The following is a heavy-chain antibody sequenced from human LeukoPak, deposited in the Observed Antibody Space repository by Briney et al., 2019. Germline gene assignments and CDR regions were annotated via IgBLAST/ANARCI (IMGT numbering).Heavy chain of an antibody. CDR1: GYTFTGYY. V-gene: IGHV1-2*02. J-gene: IGHJ4*02. CDR3: AKTRGLGVPLLPGDY. CDR2: INPNSGGT. Sequence: ASVKVSCKASGYTFTGYYMHWVRQAPGQGLEWMAWINPNSGGTNYAQKFQGRVTMTRDTSISTAYMELSGLRSDDTAVYYCAKTRGLGVPLLPGDYWGQGTLVTVSS. D-gene: IGHD3-3*01.